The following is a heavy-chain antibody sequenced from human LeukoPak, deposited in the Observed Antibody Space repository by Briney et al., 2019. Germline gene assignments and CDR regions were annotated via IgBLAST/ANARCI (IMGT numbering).Heavy chain of an antibody. D-gene: IGHD3-16*01. V-gene: IGHV3-30-3*01. CDR3: ARAQLGPYFDY. J-gene: IGHJ4*02. CDR1: GFTVSSYA. CDR2: ISYDGSNK. Sequence: GGSLRLSCAASGFTVSSYAMHWVRQAPGKGLEWVAVISYDGSNKYYADSVKGRFTISRDNSKNTLYLQMNSLRAEDTAVYYCARAQLGPYFDYWGQGTLVTVSS.